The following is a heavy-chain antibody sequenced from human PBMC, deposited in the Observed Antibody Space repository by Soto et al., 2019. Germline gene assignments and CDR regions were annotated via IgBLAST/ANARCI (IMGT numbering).Heavy chain of an antibody. J-gene: IGHJ6*02. CDR3: AKMTSDSYGRNYGMDV. Sequence: PGGSLRLSCAGSGFPFSSYAMSWVRQAPEKGLEWVSALSDSGVSPYYADSVKGRFTISRDNSKNTLYLQMDSLRVEDTALYYCAKMTSDSYGRNYGMDVWGHGTTVTISS. CDR2: LSDSGVSP. V-gene: IGHV3-23*01. CDR1: GFPFSSYA. D-gene: IGHD5-18*01.